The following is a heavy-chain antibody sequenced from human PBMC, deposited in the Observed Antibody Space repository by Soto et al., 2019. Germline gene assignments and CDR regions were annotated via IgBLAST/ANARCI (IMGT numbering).Heavy chain of an antibody. CDR1: GFTVSSNY. Sequence: EVQVVETGGGLIQPGGSLRLSCAVSGFTVSSNYMSWVRQPRGKGPEWVSDIYSGGSTYYADSVKGRFTISRDNSKNTLYLQMNSLRAEDTAVYYCARERDGHNPNWFDLWGQGTLVTVSS. CDR2: IYSGGST. CDR3: ARERDGHNPNWFDL. J-gene: IGHJ5*02. V-gene: IGHV3-53*02. D-gene: IGHD2-8*01.